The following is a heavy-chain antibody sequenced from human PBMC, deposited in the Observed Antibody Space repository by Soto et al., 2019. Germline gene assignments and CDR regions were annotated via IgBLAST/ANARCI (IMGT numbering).Heavy chain of an antibody. Sequence: GGSLRLSCAASGFTFSSYAMHWVRQAPGKGLEWVAVISYDGSNKYYADSVKGRFTISRDNSKNTLYLQMNSLGAEDTAVYYCARTVGATTHYYYYGMDVWGQGTTVTVSS. CDR3: ARTVGATTHYYYYGMDV. V-gene: IGHV3-30*04. CDR1: GFTFSSYA. D-gene: IGHD1-26*01. CDR2: ISYDGSNK. J-gene: IGHJ6*02.